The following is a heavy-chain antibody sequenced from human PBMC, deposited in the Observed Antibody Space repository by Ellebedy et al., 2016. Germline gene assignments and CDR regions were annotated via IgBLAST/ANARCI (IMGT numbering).Heavy chain of an antibody. D-gene: IGHD1-26*01. CDR1: GFTFSSYG. V-gene: IGHV3-33*01. CDR2: IWYDGSNK. CDR3: ARDPLVYSGSYFFDY. J-gene: IGHJ4*02. Sequence: GESLKISXAASGFTFSSYGMHWVRQAPGKGLEWVAVIWYDGSNKYYADSVKGRFTISRDNSKNTLYLQMNSLRAEDTAVYYCARDPLVYSGSYFFDYWGQGTLVTVSS.